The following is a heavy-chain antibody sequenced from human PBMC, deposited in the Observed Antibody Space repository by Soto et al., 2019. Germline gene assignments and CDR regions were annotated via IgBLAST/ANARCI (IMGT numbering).Heavy chain of an antibody. J-gene: IGHJ4*02. CDR3: AKDPAYYYDSSGYWAFDY. Sequence: LRLSCAASGFTFSSYAMSWVRQAPGKGLEWVSAISGSGGSTYYADSVKGRFTISRDNSKNTLYLQMNSLRAEDTAVYYCAKDPAYYYDSSGYWAFDYWGQGTLVTVSS. D-gene: IGHD3-22*01. CDR1: GFTFSSYA. CDR2: ISGSGGST. V-gene: IGHV3-23*01.